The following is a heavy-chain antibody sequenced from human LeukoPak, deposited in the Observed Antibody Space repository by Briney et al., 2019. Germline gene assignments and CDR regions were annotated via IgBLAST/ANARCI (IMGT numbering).Heavy chain of an antibody. V-gene: IGHV3-11*04. CDR1: GFIFSDYY. CDR3: ARRYGSGSYYPY. CDR2: ISGSGSTI. D-gene: IGHD3-10*01. J-gene: IGHJ4*02. Sequence: GRSLRLSCAASGFIFSDYYMGWIRQAPGKGLEWVSYISGSGSTIFYADSVKGRFTISRDNAKNSMHLQMNSLRAEDTAVYYCARRYGSGSYYPYWGQGTLVTVSS.